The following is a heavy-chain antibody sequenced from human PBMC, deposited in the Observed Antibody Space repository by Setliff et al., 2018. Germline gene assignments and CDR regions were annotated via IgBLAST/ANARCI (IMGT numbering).Heavy chain of an antibody. CDR3: ARSYNFWSGPALDV. Sequence: PGGSLRLSCAASGFAFSSYGMHWVRQAPGKGLEWVAFIRFDGTNKYYADSVKGRFTISRENAQNSLYLQMNSLRAEDTAVYYCARSYNFWSGPALDVWGKGTTVTVSS. V-gene: IGHV3-30*02. CDR2: IRFDGTNK. CDR1: GFAFSSYG. D-gene: IGHD3-3*01. J-gene: IGHJ6*04.